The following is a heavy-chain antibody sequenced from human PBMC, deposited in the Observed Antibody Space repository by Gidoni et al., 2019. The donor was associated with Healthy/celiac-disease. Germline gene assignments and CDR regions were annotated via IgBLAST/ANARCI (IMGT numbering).Heavy chain of an antibody. CDR1: GFTFSSYS. CDR2: ISSSSSYI. D-gene: IGHD3-3*02. Sequence: EVQLVESGGGLVTPGGSLRLSCAASGFTFSSYSMNWVRQAPGKGLEWVSSISSSSSYIYYADSVKGRFTISRDNAKNSLYLQMNSLRAEDTAVYYCASGQREGSLFYYYYGMDVWGQGTTVTVSS. J-gene: IGHJ6*02. CDR3: ASGQREGSLFYYYYGMDV. V-gene: IGHV3-21*01.